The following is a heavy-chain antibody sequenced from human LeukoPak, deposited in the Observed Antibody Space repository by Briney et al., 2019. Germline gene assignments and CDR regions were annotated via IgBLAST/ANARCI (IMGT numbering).Heavy chain of an antibody. CDR2: ISGSGGST. CDR3: AKGSRSSWYRFDC. D-gene: IGHD6-13*01. J-gene: IGHJ4*02. Sequence: TGGSLRLSCAASGFTFSSYAMSWVRQAPGKGLEWVSAISGSGGSTYYADSVKGRFTISRDNSKNTLYLQMNSLRAEDTAVYYCAKGSRSSWYRFDCWGQGTLVTVSS. V-gene: IGHV3-23*01. CDR1: GFTFSSYA.